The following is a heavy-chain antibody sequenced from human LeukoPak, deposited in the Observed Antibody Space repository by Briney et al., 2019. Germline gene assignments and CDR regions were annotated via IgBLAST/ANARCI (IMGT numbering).Heavy chain of an antibody. J-gene: IGHJ4*02. V-gene: IGHV3-7*01. CDR3: AGSVVGSLDY. Sequence: GGSLRLSCAASAFTFSSYWMSWVRQAPGKGREWVANIKKDGSQKSYVGSVTGRLTISTDNAKNSLCMQMNGVRAEDTAVYYCAGSVVGSLDYWGQGTLVTVSS. D-gene: IGHD2-2*01. CDR2: IKKDGSQK. CDR1: AFTFSSYW.